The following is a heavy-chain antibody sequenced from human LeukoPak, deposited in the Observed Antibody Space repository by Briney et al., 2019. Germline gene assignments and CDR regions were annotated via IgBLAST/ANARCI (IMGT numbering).Heavy chain of an antibody. CDR2: IGTAGDT. Sequence: GGSLRLSCAASGFTFSSYDMHWVRQATGKGLEWVSAIGTAGDTHYPGSVKGRFTISRENAKNSLYLQMNSLRAGDTAVYYCARAPPGLYFDQPLDYWGQGTLVTVSS. J-gene: IGHJ4*02. CDR1: GFTFSSYD. D-gene: IGHD3-9*01. V-gene: IGHV3-13*01. CDR3: ARAPPGLYFDQPLDY.